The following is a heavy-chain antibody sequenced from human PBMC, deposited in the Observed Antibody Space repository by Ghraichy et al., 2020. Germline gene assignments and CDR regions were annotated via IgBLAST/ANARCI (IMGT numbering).Heavy chain of an antibody. V-gene: IGHV4-30-4*07. CDR2: IYYDGST. CDR1: GDSISSVSYS. CDR3: AREISGRGYSL. D-gene: IGHD5-18*01. J-gene: IGHJ4*02. Sequence: SLNISCAVSGDSISSVSYSWSWIRQPPGKGLEWIGYIYYDGSTYYNPSLKSRLTISVDTSKNQFSLKLSSVTAADTAVYYCAREISGRGYSLWGQGTLVTVSS.